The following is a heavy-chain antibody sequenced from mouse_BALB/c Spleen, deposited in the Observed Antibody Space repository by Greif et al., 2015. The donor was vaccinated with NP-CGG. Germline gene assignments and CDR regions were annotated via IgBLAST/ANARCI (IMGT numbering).Heavy chain of an antibody. D-gene: IGHD2-4*01. V-gene: IGHV2-9*02. J-gene: IGHJ3*01. CDR3: ARVNDNDGAWFAY. CDR2: IWAGGST. CDR1: EFSLTSYG. Sequence: VQRVESGPGLVAPSQSLSITCTVSEFSLTSYGVHWVRQPPGKGLEWLGVIWAGGSTNYNSALMSRLSISKDNYKSQVILKINRLQTEDTAMYYCARVNDNDGAWFAYWGQGTLVTVSA.